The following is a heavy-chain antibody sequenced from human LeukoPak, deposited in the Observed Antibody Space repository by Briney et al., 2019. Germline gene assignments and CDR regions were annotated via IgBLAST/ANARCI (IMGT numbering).Heavy chain of an antibody. CDR3: AGGLLEAQGWLQWLGTVYSMDV. CDR2: IKEDGSET. V-gene: IGHV3-7*03. D-gene: IGHD5-24*01. CDR1: GFIFKKYW. Sequence: GGSLRLSCAASGFIFKKYWMNWVRQVPGKGLECLANIKEDGSETYYADSVKGRFTISRDNPKNLLFLQINSLRVEDTAVYYCAGGLLEAQGWLQWLGTVYSMDVWGQGTPVTVSS. J-gene: IGHJ6*02.